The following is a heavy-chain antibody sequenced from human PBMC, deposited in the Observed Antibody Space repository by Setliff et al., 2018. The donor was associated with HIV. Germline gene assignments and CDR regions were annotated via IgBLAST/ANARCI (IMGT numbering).Heavy chain of an antibody. V-gene: IGHV1-3*01. D-gene: IGHD3-22*01. CDR2: INAGNGNT. Sequence: ASVKVSCKASGYTFTSYALHWVRQAPGQRFEWIGWINAGNGNTKYSQNFQGRVTITRDTSASTAYRELRSLRPEDTAVYYCARSFLGVRGYPTPSWYFDLWGRGTLVTVSS. J-gene: IGHJ2*01. CDR1: GYTFTSYA. CDR3: ARSFLGVRGYPTPSWYFDL.